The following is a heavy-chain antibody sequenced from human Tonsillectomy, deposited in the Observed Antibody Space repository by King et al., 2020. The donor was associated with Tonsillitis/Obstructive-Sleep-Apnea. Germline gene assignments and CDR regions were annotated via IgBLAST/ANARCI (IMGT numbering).Heavy chain of an antibody. V-gene: IGHV7-4-1*02. D-gene: IGHD2-21*01. Sequence: QLVQSGSEFKKPGASVKVSCKASGYSFTTYAMNWVRQAPGQGLEWMGWINTNTGNPTYAQGFTGRFVFSLDTSVSTAYLQIISLKAEDTAVYHCARGAYCGGDCGGYYDSWGQGTLVTVSS. CDR1: GYSFTTYA. CDR2: INTNTGNP. CDR3: ARGAYCGGDCGGYYDS. J-gene: IGHJ4*02.